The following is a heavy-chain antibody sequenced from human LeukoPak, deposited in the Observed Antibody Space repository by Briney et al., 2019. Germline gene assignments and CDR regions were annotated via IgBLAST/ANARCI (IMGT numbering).Heavy chain of an antibody. V-gene: IGHV3-30*18. CDR1: GFTFSSYG. CDR3: AKEDYYGSGSYYNVDY. J-gene: IGHJ4*02. CDR2: ISYDGSNK. D-gene: IGHD3-10*01. Sequence: GGSLRLSCAASGFTFSSYGMHWVRQAPGKGLEWVAVISYDGSNKYYADSVKGRFTISRDNSKNTLYLQMNRLRAEDTAVYYCAKEDYYGSGSYYNVDYWGQGTLVTVSS.